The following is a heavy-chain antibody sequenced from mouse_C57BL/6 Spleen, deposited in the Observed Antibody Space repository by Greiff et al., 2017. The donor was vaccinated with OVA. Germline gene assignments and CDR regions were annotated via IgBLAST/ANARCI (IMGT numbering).Heavy chain of an antibody. CDR2: IDPETGGT. D-gene: IGHD2-2*01. V-gene: IGHV1-15*01. Sequence: VKVVESGAELVRPGASVTLSCKASGYTFTDYEMHWVKQTPVHGLEWIGAIDPETGGTAYNQKFKGKAILTADKSSSTAYMELRSLTSEDSAVYYCTRMVNYWGQGTTLTVSS. CDR3: TRMVNY. CDR1: GYTFTDYE. J-gene: IGHJ2*01.